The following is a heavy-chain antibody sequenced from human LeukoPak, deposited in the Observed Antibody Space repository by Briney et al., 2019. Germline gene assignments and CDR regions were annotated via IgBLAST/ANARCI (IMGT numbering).Heavy chain of an antibody. CDR3: AKGQYYDFWSGYPANY. D-gene: IGHD3-3*01. V-gene: IGHV3-23*01. J-gene: IGHJ4*02. CDR1: GFTFSSYA. Sequence: PGGSLRLSCAAFGFTFSSYAMSWVRQAPGKGLEWVSAISGSGGSTYYADSVKGRFTISRDNSKNTLYLQMNSLRAEDTAVYYCAKGQYYDFWSGYPANYWGQGTLVTVSS. CDR2: ISGSGGST.